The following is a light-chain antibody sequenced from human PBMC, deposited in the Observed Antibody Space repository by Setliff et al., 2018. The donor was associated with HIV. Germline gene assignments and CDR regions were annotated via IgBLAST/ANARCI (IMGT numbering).Light chain of an antibody. CDR2: EVS. CDR1: GSNIGRNS. Sequence: QSALTQPPSTSGTPGQKVTISCSGSGSNIGRNSVFWYQQLPGTAPKLLIYEVSNRPSGVSNRFSGSKSGNTASLTISGLQAEDEADFYCSSYTSSNTRAVFGGGTK. CDR3: SSYTSSNTRAV. J-gene: IGLJ2*01. V-gene: IGLV2-14*01.